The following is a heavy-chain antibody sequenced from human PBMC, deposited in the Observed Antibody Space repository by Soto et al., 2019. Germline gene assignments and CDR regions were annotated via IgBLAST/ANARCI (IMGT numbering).Heavy chain of an antibody. Sequence: EVQLLESGGGFIQPGGSLRLSCAASGFTFNYYHMDWVRQAPGQGLECVSAISRNGENTYYADSVKGRFTISRDNSKNTLFLQMNSLRAEDTGVYFCATRDYGDYNYWGQGSLVTVSS. CDR2: ISRNGENT. D-gene: IGHD4-17*01. CDR1: GFTFNYYH. CDR3: ATRDYGDYNY. J-gene: IGHJ4*02. V-gene: IGHV3-23*01.